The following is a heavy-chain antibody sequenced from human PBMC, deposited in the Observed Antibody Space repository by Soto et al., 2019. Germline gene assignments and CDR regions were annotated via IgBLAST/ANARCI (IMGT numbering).Heavy chain of an antibody. CDR3: ARGKYYYDSSGYVY. D-gene: IGHD3-22*01. Sequence: EVQLVDSGGGLVQPGGSLRLSCAASGFTFSSYSMNWVRQAPGKGLEWVSYISSSGSTIYYADSVKGRFTSSRDNAKNSLYLQMNSLRAEDTAVYYCARGKYYYDSSGYVYWGQGTLVTVSS. V-gene: IGHV3-48*01. J-gene: IGHJ4*02. CDR1: GFTFSSYS. CDR2: ISSSGSTI.